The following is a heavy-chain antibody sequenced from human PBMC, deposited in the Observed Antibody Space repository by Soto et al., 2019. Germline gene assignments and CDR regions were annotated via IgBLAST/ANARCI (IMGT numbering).Heavy chain of an antibody. V-gene: IGHV4-39*01. CDR1: GGSISSSSDY. J-gene: IGHJ4*02. CDR3: ARHTPAISISDH. CDR2: IYYSGST. Sequence: SETLSLTYTVSGGSISSSSDYWGWIRQPPGKGLEWIGSIYYSGSTYYNPSLKSRVTISVDTSKNQFSLKLSSVTAADTAVYYCARHTPAISISDHWGQGTLVTVSS. D-gene: IGHD2-15*01.